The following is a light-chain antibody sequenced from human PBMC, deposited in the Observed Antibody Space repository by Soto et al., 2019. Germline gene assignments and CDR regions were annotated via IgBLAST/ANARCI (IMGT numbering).Light chain of an antibody. J-gene: IGKJ3*01. V-gene: IGKV1-27*01. CDR1: QGIRNF. CDR2: APS. Sequence: DIQMTQSPTSLSASVGDRVTITCRASQGIRNFVAWYQQKPGKAPKLLIYAPSTLQSGVPSRFSGSGSRTDFTLTINSLQPEDVATYSCQKYSSVPVFGPGTKVEIK. CDR3: QKYSSVPV.